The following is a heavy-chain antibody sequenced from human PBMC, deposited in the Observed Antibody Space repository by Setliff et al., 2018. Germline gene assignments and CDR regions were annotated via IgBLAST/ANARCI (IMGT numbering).Heavy chain of an antibody. D-gene: IGHD5-18*01. CDR2: TIPNFGTT. J-gene: IGHJ6*03. CDR1: GGTFSSYG. V-gene: IGHV1-69*05. CDR3: AREGVDTRSSTDYRYYMDV. Sequence: SVKVSCKASGGTFSSYGISWVRQAPGQGLEWLGGTIPNFGTTNYAQEFQGRVTIITDESTSTAYMELSSLRFEDTAVSYCAREGVDTRSSTDYRYYMDVWGKGTTVTVSS.